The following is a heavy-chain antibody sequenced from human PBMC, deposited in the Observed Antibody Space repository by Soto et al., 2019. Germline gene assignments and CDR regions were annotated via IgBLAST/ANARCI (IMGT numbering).Heavy chain of an antibody. CDR3: AGGGCTNAVCLVPDS. D-gene: IGHD2-8*01. CDR2: IIPIYGTP. CDR1: GGTFNTYA. V-gene: IGHV1-69*06. Sequence: QVQLVQSGAEVKKPGSSVKVSCKASGGTFNTYAISWVRQAPGQGLEWMGGIIPIYGTPNYAQMFQGRVTITADTATSTAYRELSRLRSEDTAVYYCAGGGCTNAVCLVPDSWCQGTLVIVSS. J-gene: IGHJ5*01.